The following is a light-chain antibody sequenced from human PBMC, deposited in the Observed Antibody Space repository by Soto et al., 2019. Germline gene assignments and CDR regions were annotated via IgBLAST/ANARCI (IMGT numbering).Light chain of an antibody. CDR3: MQGTHWPLT. V-gene: IGKV2-30*01. CDR1: HSLVYMDGNTY. CDR2: KVS. J-gene: IGKJ5*01. Sequence: DVFMTQSPLSLPVTLGQAASISCRSSHSLVYMDGNTYLNWLQQRPGQSPRRLIYKVSTRDSGVPDRVSGSGSGTSFTLTISRVEAEDVGIYYCMQGTHWPLTFGQGTRLEIQ.